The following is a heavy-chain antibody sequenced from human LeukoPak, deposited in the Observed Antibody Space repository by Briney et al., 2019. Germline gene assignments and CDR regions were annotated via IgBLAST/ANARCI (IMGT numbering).Heavy chain of an antibody. CDR1: GYTFTSYG. J-gene: IGHJ6*03. V-gene: IGHV1-18*01. D-gene: IGHD3-10*01. Sequence: GASVKVSCKASGYTFTSYGISWVRQAPGQGLEWMGWISAYNGNTNYAQKLQGRVTMTTDTSTSTAYMELRSLRSDDTAVYYCAREVRLLWFGELLGYYYYMDVWGQGTLVTVSS. CDR2: ISAYNGNT. CDR3: AREVRLLWFGELLGYYYYMDV.